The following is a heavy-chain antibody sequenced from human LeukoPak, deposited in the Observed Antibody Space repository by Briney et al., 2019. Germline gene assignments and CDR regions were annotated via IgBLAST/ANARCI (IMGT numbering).Heavy chain of an antibody. CDR3: ARVGGNAFDY. D-gene: IGHD4-23*01. J-gene: IGHJ4*02. CDR2: INPNSGGT. Sequence: ASVKVSCKASGYTFTSYGISWVRQAPGQGLEWMGWINPNSGGTNYAQKFQGRVTMTRDTSISTAYMELSRLRSDDTAVYYCARVGGNAFDYWGQGTLVTVSS. CDR1: GYTFTSYG. V-gene: IGHV1-2*02.